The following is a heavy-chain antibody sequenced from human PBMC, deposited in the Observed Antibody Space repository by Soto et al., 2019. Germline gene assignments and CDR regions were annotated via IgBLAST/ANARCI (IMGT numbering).Heavy chain of an antibody. J-gene: IGHJ6*02. CDR2: INHSGST. Sequence: TSETLSLTCAVYGGSFSGYYWSWIRQPPGKGLEWIGEINHSGSTNYNPSLKSRVTISVDTSKNQFSLKLGSVTAADTAVYYCASGPSPPGGYEAGYYYYGMDVWGQGTTVTVSS. CDR1: GGSFSGYY. CDR3: ASGPSPPGGYEAGYYYYGMDV. V-gene: IGHV4-34*01. D-gene: IGHD5-12*01.